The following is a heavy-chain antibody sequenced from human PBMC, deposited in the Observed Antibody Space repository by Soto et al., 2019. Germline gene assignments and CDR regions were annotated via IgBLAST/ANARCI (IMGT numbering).Heavy chain of an antibody. CDR1: GFTFSDFY. CDR3: VRGGGGGQFDS. CDR2: ISPKSNYR. V-gene: IGHV3-11*06. D-gene: IGHD2-21*01. Sequence: QIQLVESGGGLVKPGGALRLSCEASGFTFSDFYMSGIRQAPGKGLEWLSYISPKSNYREYAESVKGRHTISRDNAKNSLSLQMNSLRVEDTAVYYCVRGGGGGQFDSWGQGTLVTVSS. J-gene: IGHJ4*02.